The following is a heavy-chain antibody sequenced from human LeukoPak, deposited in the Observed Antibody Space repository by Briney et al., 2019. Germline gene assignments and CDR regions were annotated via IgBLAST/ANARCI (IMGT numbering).Heavy chain of an antibody. V-gene: IGHV4-39*07. CDR2: IYYSGST. CDR3: ARNGYSSSWHDPVFDY. Sequence: SETLSLTCTVSGDSISISYYWGWIRQPPGKGLEWIGSIYYSGSTQYNPSLKSRVTISLDTSKNQSSLKLSSLTAADTAVYYCARNGYSSSWHDPVFDYWGQGTLVTVSS. CDR1: GDSISISYY. J-gene: IGHJ4*02. D-gene: IGHD6-13*01.